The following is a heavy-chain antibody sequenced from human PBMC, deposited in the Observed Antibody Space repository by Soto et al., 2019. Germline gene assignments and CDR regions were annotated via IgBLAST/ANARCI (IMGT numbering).Heavy chain of an antibody. CDR1: GGTFSSYA. CDR3: ARDLNPPLRYFDWLLFHY. V-gene: IGHV1-69*13. J-gene: IGHJ4*02. CDR2: IIPIFGTA. D-gene: IGHD3-9*01. Sequence: SVKVSCKASGGTFSSYAISWVRQAPGQGLEWMGGIIPIFGTANYAQKFQGRVTITADESTSTAYMELSSLRSEDTAVYYCARDLNPPLRYFDWLLFHYWGQGTLVTVS.